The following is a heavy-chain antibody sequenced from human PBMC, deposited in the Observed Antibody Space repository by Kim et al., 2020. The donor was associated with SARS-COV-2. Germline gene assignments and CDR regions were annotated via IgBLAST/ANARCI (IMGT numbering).Heavy chain of an antibody. CDR1: GGSISSSSYY. CDR2: IYYSGST. J-gene: IGHJ4*02. Sequence: SETLSLTCTVSGGSISSSSYYWGWIRQPPGKGLEWIGSIYYSGSTYYNPSLKSRVTISVDTSKNQFSLKLSSVTAADTAVYYCASQDRIMITFGGVIARIGPHYWGQGTLVTVSS. V-gene: IGHV4-39*01. CDR3: ASQDRIMITFGGVIARIGPHY. D-gene: IGHD3-16*02.